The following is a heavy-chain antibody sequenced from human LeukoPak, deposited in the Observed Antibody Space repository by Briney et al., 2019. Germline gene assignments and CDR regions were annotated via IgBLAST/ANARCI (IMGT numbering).Heavy chain of an antibody. CDR3: ARDRVRGSSNPFFDY. V-gene: IGHV4-61*01. CDR1: GGSFSSGTYY. D-gene: IGHD1-26*01. Sequence: SETLSLTCTVSGGSFSSGTYYWSWIRQPPGKGLEWIGYIYYSGSTNYNPSLKSQVTISVDTSKNQFSLKLSSVTAADTAVYYCARDRVRGSSNPFFDYWGQGTLVTVSS. J-gene: IGHJ4*02. CDR2: IYYSGST.